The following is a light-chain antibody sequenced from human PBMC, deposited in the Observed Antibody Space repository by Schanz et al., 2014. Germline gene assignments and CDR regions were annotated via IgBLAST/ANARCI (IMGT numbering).Light chain of an antibody. V-gene: IGKV1-9*01. CDR3: QQSYSTPQT. CDR2: AAS. J-gene: IGKJ2*01. Sequence: IQLTQSPSPLSASVGDSVTITCRASQGIGSYLAWYQQKPGKAPQLLIYAASTLQSGVPSRFGGSGSGTDFTLTISSLQPEDFATYYCQQSYSTPQTFGQGTKLELK. CDR1: QGIGSY.